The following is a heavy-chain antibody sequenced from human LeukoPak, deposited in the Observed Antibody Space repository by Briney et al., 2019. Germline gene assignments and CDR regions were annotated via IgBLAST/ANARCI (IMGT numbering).Heavy chain of an antibody. CDR1: GFTFSDYY. Sequence: PGGSLRLSCAASGFTFSDYYMSWIRQAPGKGLEWVSYISSSGSTIYYADSVKGRFTISRDNAKNSLYLQMNSLRAEDTAVYYCTTDMTLKYYFDYWGQGTLVTVSS. CDR2: ISSSGSTI. D-gene: IGHD3-16*01. J-gene: IGHJ4*02. V-gene: IGHV3-11*01. CDR3: TTDMTLKYYFDY.